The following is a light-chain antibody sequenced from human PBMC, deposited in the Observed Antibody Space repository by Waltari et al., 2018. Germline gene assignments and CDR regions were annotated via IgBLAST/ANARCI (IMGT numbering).Light chain of an antibody. CDR1: QSLSVAY. J-gene: IGKJ2*01. CDR2: GAS. V-gene: IGKV3-20*01. Sequence: EIVLTQSPGTLSLSPGERATLSCRASQSLSVAYLAWYQQRSDQAPRLLIFGASYRATGIPDRFSGSGSGTDFTLTISRLEPEDFALYYCQQYDTSPGSFGQGTKLEIK. CDR3: QQYDTSPGS.